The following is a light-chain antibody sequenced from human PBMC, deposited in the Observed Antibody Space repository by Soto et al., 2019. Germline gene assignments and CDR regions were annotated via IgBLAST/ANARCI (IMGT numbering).Light chain of an antibody. CDR3: SLYTSENTYV. J-gene: IGLJ1*01. CDR1: SSDVGGYNY. V-gene: IGLV2-8*01. CDR2: EVR. Sequence: QSALTQPPSASGSPGQSVTISCTGTSSDVGGYNYVSWYQQHPGKAPKLIIYEVRERPSGVPDRFSGSKSGNTASLTVSGLQAADEADYYCSLYTSENTYVFGTGTKLTVL.